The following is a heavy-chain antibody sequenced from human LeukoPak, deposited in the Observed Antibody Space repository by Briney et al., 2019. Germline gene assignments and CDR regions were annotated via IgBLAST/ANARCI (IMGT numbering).Heavy chain of an antibody. CDR3: ARGGWFGELLFDY. V-gene: IGHV3-7*05. CDR2: IKQDGSDE. D-gene: IGHD3-10*01. J-gene: IGHJ4*02. CDR1: GFTFSSYW. Sequence: GGSPRLSCAASGFTFSSYWMTWVRQAPGRGLEWVANIKQDGSDEYYVDSVKGRFTISRDNAKNSLFLQANSLRAEDTALYYCARGGWFGELLFDYWGQGTLVTVSS.